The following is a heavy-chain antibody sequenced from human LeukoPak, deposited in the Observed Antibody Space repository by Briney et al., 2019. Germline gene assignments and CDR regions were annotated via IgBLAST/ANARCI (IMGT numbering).Heavy chain of an antibody. CDR1: GFTFSNYW. V-gene: IGHV3-7*01. Sequence: GGSLRLSCVASGFTFSNYWMSWVRQAPGKGLEWVANIKQDGSEKYYVDSVKGRFTISRDNAKNSLYLQMNSLRAEDTAVYYCARDCLGYYYYYYMDVWGKGTTVTVSS. CDR3: ARDCLGYYYYYYMDV. CDR2: IKQDGSEK. J-gene: IGHJ6*03. D-gene: IGHD3-3*01.